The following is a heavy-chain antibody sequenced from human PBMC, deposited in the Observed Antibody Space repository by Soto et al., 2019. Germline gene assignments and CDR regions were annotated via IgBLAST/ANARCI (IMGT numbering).Heavy chain of an antibody. Sequence: QVQLVQSGAEVKKPGASVKVSCKASGYTFTSYAMHWVRQAPGQRLEWMGWINAGNGNTKYSQKFQGRVTITRDTSAXXAXMXXSSLRSEDTAVYYCARQPYCSSTSCYHTYYYGMDVWGQGTTVTVSS. CDR3: ARQPYCSSTSCYHTYYYGMDV. CDR2: INAGNGNT. V-gene: IGHV1-3*01. J-gene: IGHJ6*02. CDR1: GYTFTSYA. D-gene: IGHD2-2*01.